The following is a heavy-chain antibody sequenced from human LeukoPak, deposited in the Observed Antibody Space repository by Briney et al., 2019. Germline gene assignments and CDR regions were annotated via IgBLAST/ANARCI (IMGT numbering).Heavy chain of an antibody. J-gene: IGHJ4*02. CDR1: GGSISSYY. Sequence: PSETLSLTCTVSGGSISSYYWSWIRQPLGKGLEWIGYIYYSGSTNYNPSLKSRVTISVDTSKNQFSLKLSSVTAADTAVYYCASSYYPWGAYCGGDCYRYFDYWGQGTLVTVSS. CDR2: IYYSGST. CDR3: ASSYYPWGAYCGGDCYRYFDY. D-gene: IGHD2-21*02. V-gene: IGHV4-59*01.